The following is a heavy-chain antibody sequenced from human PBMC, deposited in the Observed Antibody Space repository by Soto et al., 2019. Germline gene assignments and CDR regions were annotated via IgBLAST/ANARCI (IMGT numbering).Heavy chain of an antibody. CDR3: SRDFTASGTYGVDY. V-gene: IGHV3-72*01. CDR2: SRNKANSYTT. Sequence: EVQLVESGRGLVQRGGSLRLSCTASGFSLSDHYVDWVRQAPGKGLEWVGRSRNKANSYTTEYAASMRGRFTNSSDDSRDSLYLQMDSLKTEDTAVYYCSRDFTASGTYGVDYWGQGTLVTVSS. CDR1: GFSLSDHY. J-gene: IGHJ4*02. D-gene: IGHD3-10*01.